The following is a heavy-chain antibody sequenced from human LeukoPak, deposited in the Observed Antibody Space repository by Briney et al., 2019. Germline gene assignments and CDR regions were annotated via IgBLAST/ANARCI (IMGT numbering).Heavy chain of an antibody. CDR1: GGTVNSYA. CDR2: IIPIFGTA. CDR3: ASQRFLEWLFDY. V-gene: IGHV1-69*05. Sequence: SVKVSCKASGGTVNSYAISWVRQAPGQGLEWMGGIIPIFGTANYAQKFQGRVTITTDESTSTAFMELSSLRSEDTAVYYCASQRFLEWLFDYWGQGTLATVSS. J-gene: IGHJ4*02. D-gene: IGHD3-3*01.